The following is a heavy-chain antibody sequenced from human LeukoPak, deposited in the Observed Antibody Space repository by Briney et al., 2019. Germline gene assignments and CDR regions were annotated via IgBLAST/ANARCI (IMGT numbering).Heavy chain of an antibody. J-gene: IGHJ1*01. Sequence: PSETLSLTCAVYGGSFSGYYWSWICQPPGKGLEWIGEINHSGSTNYNPSLKSRVTISVDTSKNQFSLKLSSVTAADTAVYYCARGRTLVLSYFQHWGQGTLVTVSS. D-gene: IGHD6-13*01. V-gene: IGHV4-34*01. CDR2: INHSGST. CDR3: ARGRTLVLSYFQH. CDR1: GGSFSGYY.